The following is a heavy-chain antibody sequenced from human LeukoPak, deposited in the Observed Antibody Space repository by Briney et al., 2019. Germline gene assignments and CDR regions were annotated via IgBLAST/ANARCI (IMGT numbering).Heavy chain of an antibody. CDR3: ARGFVDDYVWGSYGYFDY. V-gene: IGHV4-38-2*02. Sequence: PSETLSLTCTVSGYSISSGYYWGWIRQPPGKGLEWIGSIYHSGSTYYNPSLKSRVTISVDTSKNQFSLKLSSVTAADTAVYYCARGFVDDYVWGSYGYFDYWGQGTLVTVSS. CDR2: IYHSGST. D-gene: IGHD3-16*01. CDR1: GYSISSGYY. J-gene: IGHJ4*02.